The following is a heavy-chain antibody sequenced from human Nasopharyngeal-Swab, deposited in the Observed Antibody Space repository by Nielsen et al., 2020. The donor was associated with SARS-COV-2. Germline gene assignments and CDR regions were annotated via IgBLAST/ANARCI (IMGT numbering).Heavy chain of an antibody. CDR2: ISGSGGST. CDR3: AKMYRVFHLECYFDY. J-gene: IGHJ4*02. Sequence: GESLKISCAASGFTFSSYAMSWVRQAPGKGLGWVSAISGSGGSTYYADSVKGRFTISRDNSKNTLYLQMNSLRAEDTAVYYCAKMYRVFHLECYFDYWGRGTLVTVSS. D-gene: IGHD2-8*01. V-gene: IGHV3-23*01. CDR1: GFTFSSYA.